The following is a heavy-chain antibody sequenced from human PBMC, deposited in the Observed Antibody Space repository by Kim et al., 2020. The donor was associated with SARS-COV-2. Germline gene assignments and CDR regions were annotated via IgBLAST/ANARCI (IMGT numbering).Heavy chain of an antibody. J-gene: IGHJ3*02. V-gene: IGHV4-59*08. CDR3: ARLRNDWLSDAFDI. Sequence: SETLSLTCTVSGGSIISYYWSWLRQPPGKGLECIGYSYYSGYTNYKPSLKSRVTISVDTSMNQLSLKLSSVTAADTAVYYCARLRNDWLSDAFDIWCQGTMVRVAS. CDR1: GGSIISYY. D-gene: IGHD3-9*01. CDR2: SYYSGYT.